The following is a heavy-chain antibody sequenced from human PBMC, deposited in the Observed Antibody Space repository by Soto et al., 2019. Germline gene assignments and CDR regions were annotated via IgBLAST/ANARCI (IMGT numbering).Heavy chain of an antibody. CDR1: GFTFSSYA. D-gene: IGHD3-10*01. J-gene: IGHJ4*02. CDR3: AKVKCSGSGSYYYFDY. CDR2: ISCSGCST. V-gene: IGHV3-23*01. Sequence: GGSLRLSCAASGFTFSSYAMSWVRQAPGKGLEWVSAISCSGCSTYYADSGKGRFTISRANSKNTLYLQMNSLRAEDTAVYYCAKVKCSGSGSYYYFDYWGQGTLVTVSS.